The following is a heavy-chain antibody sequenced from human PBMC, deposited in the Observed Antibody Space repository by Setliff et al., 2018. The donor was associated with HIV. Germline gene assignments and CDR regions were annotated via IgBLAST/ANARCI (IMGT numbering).Heavy chain of an antibody. Sequence: PSETLSLTCTVSGGSISSYYWSWIRQPPGKGLEWIGNIYSSGSTNYNPSLKSRVTISVDTSKNQFSLKLSSVTAADTAVYYCARYYGSGTYHRWYFDFWGRGILVTVSS. D-gene: IGHD3-10*01. V-gene: IGHV4-4*09. CDR2: IYSSGST. J-gene: IGHJ2*01. CDR3: ARYYGSGTYHRWYFDF. CDR1: GGSISSYY.